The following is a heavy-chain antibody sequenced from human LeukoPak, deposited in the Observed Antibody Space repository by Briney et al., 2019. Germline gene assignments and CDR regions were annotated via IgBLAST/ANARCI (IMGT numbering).Heavy chain of an antibody. J-gene: IGHJ4*02. CDR3: ARGRGVPAPTNFDY. CDR2: IYYSGST. Sequence: SETLSLTCTVSGDSISTGSYYWSWIRQPPGKGLEWIGYIYYSGSTNYNPSLKSRVTISVDTSKNQFSLKLSSVTAADTAVYYCARGRGVPAPTNFDYWGQGTLVTVSS. CDR1: GDSISTGSYY. V-gene: IGHV4-61*01. D-gene: IGHD2-2*01.